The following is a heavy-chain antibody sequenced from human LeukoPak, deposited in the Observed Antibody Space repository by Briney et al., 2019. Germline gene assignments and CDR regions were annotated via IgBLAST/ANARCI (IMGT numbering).Heavy chain of an antibody. V-gene: IGHV4-38-2*02. CDR3: AMITVTTGVDS. CDR2: ALHSGNT. J-gene: IGHJ4*02. Sequence: SETLSLTCSVSGFSISIGYYWGWIRQPPGKGLEWIGNALHSGNTFYNPSPKSRVAISLDTSRNQLSMRLSSVTAADTAVYYCAMITVTTGVDSWDQGTLVTVSS. D-gene: IGHD4-17*01. CDR1: GFSISIGYY.